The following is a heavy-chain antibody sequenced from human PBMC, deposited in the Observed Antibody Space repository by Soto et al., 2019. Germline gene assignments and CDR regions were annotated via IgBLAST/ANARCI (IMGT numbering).Heavy chain of an antibody. Sequence: EVQLLESGGGLVRPGGSLRLSCAASGFTFSNYAMSWVRQAPGKGLEWVSGVSGSGDNTGYADSVKGRFTISRDNSKNTLYLQMNNLRTEDTAIYYCVKDCSAASCYLPLDYWGQGTLVTVSS. CDR1: GFTFSNYA. D-gene: IGHD2-2*01. CDR3: VKDCSAASCYLPLDY. CDR2: VSGSGDNT. V-gene: IGHV3-23*01. J-gene: IGHJ4*02.